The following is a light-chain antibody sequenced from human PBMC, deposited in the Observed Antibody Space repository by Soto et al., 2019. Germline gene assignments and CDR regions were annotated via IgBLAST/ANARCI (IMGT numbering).Light chain of an antibody. CDR2: GAS. Sequence: EIVLTQSPGTLSLSPGERATLSCRASQSVSNNYLAWYQQKPGQAPRLLIYGASSRATGIPARFSGSGSGTEFTLTISGLQSEDFAVYYCQQHHNWPSTFGQGTKVDIK. V-gene: IGKV3-15*01. CDR1: QSVSNN. CDR3: QQHHNWPST. J-gene: IGKJ1*01.